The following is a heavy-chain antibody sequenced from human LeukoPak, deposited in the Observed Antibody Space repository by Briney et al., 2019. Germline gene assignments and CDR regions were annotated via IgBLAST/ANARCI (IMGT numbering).Heavy chain of an antibody. J-gene: IGHJ3*02. V-gene: IGHV3-23*01. CDR3: ARRTSIAVTGTPAFDI. D-gene: IGHD6-19*01. CDR1: GFTFSSFA. Sequence: PGGSLRLSCAASGFTFSSFAMSWVRQAPGKGLEWVSALSDSGSSTYYADSVKGRFTIYRDNSKNTLYLHMNSLRAEDTAVYYCARRTSIAVTGTPAFDIWGQGTMVTVSS. CDR2: LSDSGSST.